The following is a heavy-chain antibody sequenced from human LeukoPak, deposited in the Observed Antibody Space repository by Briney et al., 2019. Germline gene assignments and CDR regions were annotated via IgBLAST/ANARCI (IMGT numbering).Heavy chain of an antibody. CDR3: AREPRWFGDLYGMDV. Sequence: GGSLTLSCAPSGFTFSSYDMHWVRQATGKGLEWVSAIGIAGDTYYPGSVKGRFTISRENAKNSLYLQMNSLRAGDTAVYYCAREPRWFGDLYGMDVWGQGATVTVSS. CDR1: GFTFSSYD. CDR2: IGIAGDT. D-gene: IGHD3-10*01. V-gene: IGHV3-13*04. J-gene: IGHJ6*02.